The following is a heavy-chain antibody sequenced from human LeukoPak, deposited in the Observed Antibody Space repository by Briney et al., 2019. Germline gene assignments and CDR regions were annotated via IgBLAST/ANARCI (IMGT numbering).Heavy chain of an antibody. CDR2: IYHSGST. Sequence: KASETLSLTCAVSGYSISSGYYWGWIRQPPGQGLEWIGSIYHSGSTYYNPSLKSRVTISVDTSKNQFSLKLSSVTAADTAVYYCARTPGINWFDPWGQGTLVTVSS. CDR1: GYSISSGYY. J-gene: IGHJ5*02. CDR3: ARTPGINWFDP. D-gene: IGHD1-1*01. V-gene: IGHV4-38-2*01.